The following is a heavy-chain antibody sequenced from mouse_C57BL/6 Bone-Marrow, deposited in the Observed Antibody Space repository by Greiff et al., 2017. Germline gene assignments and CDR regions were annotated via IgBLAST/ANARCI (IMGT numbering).Heavy chain of an antibody. CDR3: ARRDYYGSSYDRVAY. CDR1: GFTFSDYY. D-gene: IGHD1-1*01. Sequence: EVKLVESGGGLVQPGGSLKLSCAASGFTFSDYYMYWVRQTPEKRLEWVAYISNGGGSTYYPDTVKGRFTISRDTAKNTLYLQMSRLKSEDTAMYYCARRDYYGSSYDRVAYWGQGTLVTVSA. V-gene: IGHV5-12*01. J-gene: IGHJ3*01. CDR2: ISNGGGST.